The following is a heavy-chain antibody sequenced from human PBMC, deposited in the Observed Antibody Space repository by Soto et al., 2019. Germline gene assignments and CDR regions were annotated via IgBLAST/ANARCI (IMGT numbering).Heavy chain of an antibody. CDR3: ARASGGYYYGSGSRTYYFDY. J-gene: IGHJ4*02. Sequence: SQTLSLTCAVYGGSFSGYYWSWIRQPPGKGLEWIGEINHSGSTNYNPSLKSRVTISVDTSKNQFSLKLSSVTAADTAVYYCARASGGYYYGSGSRTYYFDYWGQGTLVTVSS. D-gene: IGHD3-10*01. CDR1: GGSFSGYY. V-gene: IGHV4-34*01. CDR2: INHSGST.